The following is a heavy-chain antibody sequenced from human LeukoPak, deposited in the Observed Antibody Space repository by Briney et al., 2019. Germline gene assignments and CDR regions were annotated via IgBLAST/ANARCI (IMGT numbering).Heavy chain of an antibody. CDR2: IREDGSEA. CDR3: ARVLYFRENSYAGPFDQ. CDR1: GFIFSNFW. V-gene: IGHV3-7*01. Sequence: GGSLRLSCEASGFIFSNFWMSWVRQAPGKGLEWVANIREDGSEAYYVDFVKGRFTISRDNDKNSLHLQMNSLRAEDTAVYYCARVLYFRENSYAGPFDQWGQGTLVTVSS. D-gene: IGHD5-18*01. J-gene: IGHJ4*02.